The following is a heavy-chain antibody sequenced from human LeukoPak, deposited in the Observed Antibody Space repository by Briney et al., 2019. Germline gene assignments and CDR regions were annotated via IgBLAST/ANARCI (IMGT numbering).Heavy chain of an antibody. J-gene: IGHJ5*02. Sequence: GRSLTLSWAPSGFTFSDYYMSWIRQAPGNGLEWVSYISTSGSTVHDEDSEKGRFTISRDNAKNSLYLQMNSLRAEDTAVYYCARDKAYSTLPGTSRNWFDPWGQGTLVTVSS. CDR2: ISTSGSTV. V-gene: IGHV3-11*04. D-gene: IGHD1-14*01. CDR3: ARDKAYSTLPGTSRNWFDP. CDR1: GFTFSDYY.